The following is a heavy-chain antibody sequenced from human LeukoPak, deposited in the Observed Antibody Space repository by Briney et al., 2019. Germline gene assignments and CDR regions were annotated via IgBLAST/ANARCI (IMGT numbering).Heavy chain of an antibody. CDR3: ARDFHYYGSGSYGY. CDR1: GFTFSNYG. J-gene: IGHJ4*02. Sequence: PGGSLRLSCAASGFTFSNYGMHWVRQAPGEGLEWVAVISYDGSNKYYADSVKGRFTISRDNSKNTLYLQMNSLRAEDTAVYYCARDFHYYGSGSYGYWGQGTLVTVSS. CDR2: ISYDGSNK. D-gene: IGHD3-10*01. V-gene: IGHV3-30*03.